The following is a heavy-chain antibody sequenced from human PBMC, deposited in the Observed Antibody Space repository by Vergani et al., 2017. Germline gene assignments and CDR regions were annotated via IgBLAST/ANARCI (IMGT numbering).Heavy chain of an antibody. CDR3: ATYHVHYSGYRTPYDDDAFDI. Sequence: EVQLVQSGAEVKKPGESLKISCKGSGYSFTSYWIGWVRQMPGKGLEWMGIIYPGDSDTRYSTSFQGQVTISADKSISTAYLQSSSLKASDTAMYYCATYHVHYSGYRTPYDDDAFDIWGQGTMVTVSS. V-gene: IGHV5-51*03. D-gene: IGHD1-26*01. CDR2: IYPGDSDT. J-gene: IGHJ3*02. CDR1: GYSFTSYW.